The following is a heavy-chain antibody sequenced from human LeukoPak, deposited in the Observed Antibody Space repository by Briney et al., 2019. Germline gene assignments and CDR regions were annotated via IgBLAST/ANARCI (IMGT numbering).Heavy chain of an antibody. CDR1: GVTFSNAW. J-gene: IGHJ4*02. V-gene: IGHV3-15*01. CDR3: TTAFIAWELLSAG. D-gene: IGHD1-26*01. CDR2: IKSKTDVVTT. Sequence: PGGSLRLSCAASGVTFSNAWMSWVRQAPGRGLEWVGRIKSKTDVVTTDYAAPVAGTFTISRDESKNTLYLQIYSLQTEDTAVYYCTTAFIAWELLSAGWGQGTLVTVSS.